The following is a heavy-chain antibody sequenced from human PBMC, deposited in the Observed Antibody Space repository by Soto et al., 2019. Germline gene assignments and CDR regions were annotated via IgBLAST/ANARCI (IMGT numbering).Heavy chain of an antibody. CDR2: IYYSGST. CDR3: ARWLSLRYFNGMYV. D-gene: IGHD3-9*01. V-gene: IGHV4-31*03. Sequence: QVQLQESGPGLVKPSQTLSLTCTVSGGSISSGGYYWSWIRQHPGKGLEWIGYIYYSGSTYYNPSLKSRVTVSVDTSKNQFSLKLSSVTAADTAVYFCARWLSLRYFNGMYVWGQGTTVTVSS. J-gene: IGHJ6*02. CDR1: GGSISSGGYY.